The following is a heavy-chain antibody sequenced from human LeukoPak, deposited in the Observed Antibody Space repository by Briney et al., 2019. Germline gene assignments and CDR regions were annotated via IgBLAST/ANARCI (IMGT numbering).Heavy chain of an antibody. CDR3: AKEDPHGDYVA. D-gene: IGHD4-17*01. J-gene: IGHJ5*02. Sequence: GGSLRLSCAASGFTFSSYGMHWVRQAPGKGLEWVAVISYDGSNKYYADSVKGRFTISRDNSKNTLYLQMNSLRAEDTAVYYCAKEDPHGDYVAWGQGALVTVSS. CDR1: GFTFSSYG. V-gene: IGHV3-30*18. CDR2: ISYDGSNK.